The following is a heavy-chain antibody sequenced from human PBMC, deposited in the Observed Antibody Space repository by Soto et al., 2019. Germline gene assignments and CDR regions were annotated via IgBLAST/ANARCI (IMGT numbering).Heavy chain of an antibody. D-gene: IGHD5-12*01. CDR2: IYYSGST. Sequence: SDTLSLTCTVSGVSISSYYLSWIRQPPGKGLEWIGYIYYSGSTNYNPSLKSRVTISVDTSKNQFSLKLSSVTAADTAVYYCARVPYSGYVFDYWGQGTLVNVSS. CDR3: ARVPYSGYVFDY. J-gene: IGHJ4*02. V-gene: IGHV4-59*01. CDR1: GVSISSYY.